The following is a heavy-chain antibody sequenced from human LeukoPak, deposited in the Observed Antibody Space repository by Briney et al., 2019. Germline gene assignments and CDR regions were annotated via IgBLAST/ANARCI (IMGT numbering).Heavy chain of an antibody. J-gene: IGHJ3*02. Sequence: GESLKNSCKGSGYSFTSYWIGWVRQMPGKGLEWMGVIYPGDSDTRYSPSFQGQVTISVDKSISTAYLQWSSLKASDTAMYYCARQAGELSINAFDIWGQGTMVTVSS. V-gene: IGHV5-51*01. CDR1: GYSFTSYW. CDR3: ARQAGELSINAFDI. D-gene: IGHD3-16*02. CDR2: IYPGDSDT.